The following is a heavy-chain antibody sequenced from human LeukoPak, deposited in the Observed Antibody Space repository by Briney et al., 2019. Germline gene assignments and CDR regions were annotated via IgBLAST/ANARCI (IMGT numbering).Heavy chain of an antibody. J-gene: IGHJ4*02. CDR1: GYTLTELS. CDR3: ATDFPPYCSGGSCYSSDY. D-gene: IGHD2-15*01. V-gene: IGHV1-24*01. Sequence: VSVKVSCKVSGYTLTELSMHWVRQAPGKRLEWMGGFDPEDGETICAQKFQGRVTMTEDTSTDTAYMELSSLRSEDTAVYYCATDFPPYCSGGSCYSSDYWGQGTLVTVSS. CDR2: FDPEDGET.